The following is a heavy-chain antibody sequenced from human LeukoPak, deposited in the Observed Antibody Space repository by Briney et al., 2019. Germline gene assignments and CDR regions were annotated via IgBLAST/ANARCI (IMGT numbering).Heavy chain of an antibody. D-gene: IGHD3-22*01. V-gene: IGHV3-48*04. CDR2: ISSSGSTI. Sequence: GGSLRLSCAASGFTFSSYSMNWVRQAPGKGLEWVSSISSSGSTIYYADSVKGRFTISRDNAKNSLYLQMNSLRAEDTAVYYCARAAFYDSSGYCFDYWGQGTLVTVSS. J-gene: IGHJ4*02. CDR3: ARAAFYDSSGYCFDY. CDR1: GFTFSSYS.